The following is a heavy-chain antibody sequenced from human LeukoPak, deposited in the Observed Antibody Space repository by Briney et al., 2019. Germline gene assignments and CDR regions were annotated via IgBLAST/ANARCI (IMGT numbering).Heavy chain of an antibody. CDR3: ARGNIGYCSSTSCYEGDY. V-gene: IGHV4-39*01. CDR2: IYYSGST. CDR1: GGSISSSSYY. D-gene: IGHD2-2*01. Sequence: SETLSLTCTVSGGSISSSSYYWGWIRQPPGKGLEWIGSIYYSGSTYYNPSLKSRVTISVDTSKNQFSLKLSSVTAADTAVYYCARGNIGYCSSTSCYEGDYWGQGTLVTVSS. J-gene: IGHJ4*02.